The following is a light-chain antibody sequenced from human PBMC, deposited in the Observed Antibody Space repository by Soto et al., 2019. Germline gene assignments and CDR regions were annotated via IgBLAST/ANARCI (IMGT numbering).Light chain of an antibody. CDR2: GAS. CDR3: QQYNNWPRT. CDR1: QSVSST. J-gene: IGKJ1*01. V-gene: IGKV3-15*01. Sequence: IIMSQSPATTSISGGERPTHSCRASQSVSSTLAWYQQKPGQAPRLVIYGASTRATGIAVRCSGGESVTEFTPTITSRQSEELAVYYCQQYNNWPRTFGQGTKVDIK.